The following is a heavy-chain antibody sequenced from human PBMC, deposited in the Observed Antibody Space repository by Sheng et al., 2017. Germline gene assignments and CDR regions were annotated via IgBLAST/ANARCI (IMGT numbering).Heavy chain of an antibody. D-gene: IGHD5-18*01. Sequence: QVQLVESGGGVVQPGRSLRLSCAASGFTFSSYAMHWVRQAPGKGLEWVAVISYDGSNKYYADSVKGRFTISRDNSKNTLYLQMNSLRAEDTAVYYCARDEYSAFDIWGQGTMVTVSS. V-gene: IGHV3-30*04. CDR1: GFTFSSYA. CDR3: ARDEYSAFDI. J-gene: IGHJ3*02. CDR2: ISYDGSNK.